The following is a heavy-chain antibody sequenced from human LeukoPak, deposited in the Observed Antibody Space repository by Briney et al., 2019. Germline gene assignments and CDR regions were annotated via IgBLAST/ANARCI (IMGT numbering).Heavy chain of an antibody. CDR3: ARGGSYGDY. CDR2: VNPDGSST. D-gene: IGHD3-16*01. J-gene: IGHJ4*02. Sequence: GGSLRLSCAASGFTFSRYWMHWVRQVPGKGLVWVSRVNPDGSSTTYADSVKGRFTSSRDNAKNTLYLQMNRLRAGDTAAYYCARGGSYGDYWGQGILVTVSS. V-gene: IGHV3-74*01. CDR1: GFTFSRYW.